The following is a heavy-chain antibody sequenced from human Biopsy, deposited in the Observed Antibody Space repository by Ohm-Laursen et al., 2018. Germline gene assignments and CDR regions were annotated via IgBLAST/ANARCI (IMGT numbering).Heavy chain of an antibody. CDR1: GGTFTNYA. CDR2: IIPIFGTA. J-gene: IGHJ4*02. CDR3: ARDALGGGSYRFFY. V-gene: IGHV1-69*01. D-gene: IGHD1-26*01. Sequence: SSVKVSCKPSGGTFTNYAISWVRQAPGQGLEWMGGIIPIFGTANYAQKFQGRVTITADESTSTAYMELSSLRSDDAAVYYCARDALGGGSYRFFYWGQGSLVTVSS.